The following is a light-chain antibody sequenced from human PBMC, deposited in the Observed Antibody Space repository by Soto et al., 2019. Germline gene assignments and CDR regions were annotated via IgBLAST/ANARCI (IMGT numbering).Light chain of an antibody. V-gene: IGKV3-20*01. CDR3: QQYDSSVFT. Sequence: EIVLTQSPGTLSLSPGERATLSCRASQSVSSSYLAWYQQKPGQPPRLLIYGASSRATGIPDRFSGSGSGTDFTLTISRLEPEDFAVYYCQQYDSSVFTFGPGTKVDIK. CDR1: QSVSSSY. J-gene: IGKJ3*01. CDR2: GAS.